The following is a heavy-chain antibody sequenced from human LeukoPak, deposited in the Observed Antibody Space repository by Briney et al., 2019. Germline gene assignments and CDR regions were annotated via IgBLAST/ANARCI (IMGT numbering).Heavy chain of an antibody. J-gene: IGHJ4*02. Sequence: PSGTLSLTCAVPGGSISSSNWWSWVRQPPGKGLEWIGEIYHSGSTNYNPSLKSRVTISVDKSKNQFSLKLSSVTAADTAVYYCARVIAAAAYYFDYWGQGTLVTVSS. CDR2: IYHSGST. D-gene: IGHD6-13*01. CDR1: GGSISSSNW. V-gene: IGHV4-4*02. CDR3: ARVIAAAAYYFDY.